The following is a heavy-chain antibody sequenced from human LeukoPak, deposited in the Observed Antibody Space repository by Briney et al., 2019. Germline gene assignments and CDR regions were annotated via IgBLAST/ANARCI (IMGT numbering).Heavy chain of an antibody. Sequence: GGSLRLSCAASGFTFSSYSMNWVRQAPGKGLEWVSSISSGSSYIYYADSVKGRFTISRDNAKDSLYLQMNSLRAEDTAVYYCARAEAGPIDYWGQGTLVTVSS. CDR2: ISSGSSYI. V-gene: IGHV3-21*01. CDR1: GFTFSSYS. CDR3: ARAEAGPIDY. J-gene: IGHJ4*02. D-gene: IGHD1-14*01.